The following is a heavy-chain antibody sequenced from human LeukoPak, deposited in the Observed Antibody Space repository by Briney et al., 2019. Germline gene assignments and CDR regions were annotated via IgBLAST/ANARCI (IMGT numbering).Heavy chain of an antibody. D-gene: IGHD3-22*01. CDR2: FDPEHGET. CDR3: ATVGSSVTTMIVG. J-gene: IGHJ4*02. Sequence: ASGKVSCKVAGYTLTELSMHWLRQAPGKGLEWIGVFDPEHGETIYAQKFQGRVTMTEDTSKDTAYMELSIMRPKDTAAEYCATVGSSVTTMIVGWGQGTLVTVSS. V-gene: IGHV1-24*01. CDR1: GYTLTELS.